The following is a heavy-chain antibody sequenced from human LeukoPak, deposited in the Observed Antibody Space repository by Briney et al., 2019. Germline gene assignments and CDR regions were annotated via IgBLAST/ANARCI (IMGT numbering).Heavy chain of an antibody. D-gene: IGHD3-10*01. Sequence: ASVKVSCKASGYTFTGCYMHWVRQAPGQGLEWMGWINPNSGGTNYAQKFQGRVTMTRDTSISTAYMELSRLRSDDTAVYYCARGGGITQIPFDYWGQGTLVTVSS. CDR3: ARGGGITQIPFDY. J-gene: IGHJ4*02. CDR2: INPNSGGT. CDR1: GYTFTGCY. V-gene: IGHV1-2*02.